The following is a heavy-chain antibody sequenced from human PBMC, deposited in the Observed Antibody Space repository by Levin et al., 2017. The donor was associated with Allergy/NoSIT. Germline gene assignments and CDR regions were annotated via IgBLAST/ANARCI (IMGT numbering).Heavy chain of an antibody. V-gene: IGHV3-7*01. Sequence: PGGSLRLSCAASGFTFSSYWMSWVRQAPGKGLEWVANIKQDGSEKYYVDSVKGRFTISRDNAKNSLYLQMNSLRAEDTAVYYCARLMGHYYYDGMDVWGQGTTVTVSS. D-gene: IGHD3-16*01. CDR3: ARLMGHYYYDGMDV. CDR2: IKQDGSEK. CDR1: GFTFSSYW. J-gene: IGHJ6*02.